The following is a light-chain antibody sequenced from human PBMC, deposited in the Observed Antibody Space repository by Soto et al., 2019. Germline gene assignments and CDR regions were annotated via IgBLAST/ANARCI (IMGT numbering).Light chain of an antibody. J-gene: IGLJ1*01. Sequence: QSALTQPASVSGSPGQSITVSCTGTSSDVGGYKYVSWYQHHPGRAPKLMIYEVNNRPSGVSHRFSGSKSGNTASLTISGLQPEDEADYYCSSYTTSSTLVFETGTKVTVL. CDR3: SSYTTSSTLV. CDR2: EVN. CDR1: SSDVGGYKY. V-gene: IGLV2-14*01.